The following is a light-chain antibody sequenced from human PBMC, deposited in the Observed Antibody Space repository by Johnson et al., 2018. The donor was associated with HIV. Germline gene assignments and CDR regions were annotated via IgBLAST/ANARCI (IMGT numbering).Light chain of an antibody. J-gene: IGLJ1*01. V-gene: IGLV1-51*02. CDR2: ENT. CDR1: SSNIGYNY. CDR3: GTWDTSLSTSV. Sequence: QSVLTQPPSVSAAPGQKVTISCSGSSSNIGYNYVSWYQQLPGTAPKLLIYENTRRPSGIPDRFSGSKSGTSATLGITGLQTGDEADYYCGTWDTSLSTSVFGTGTKVTVL.